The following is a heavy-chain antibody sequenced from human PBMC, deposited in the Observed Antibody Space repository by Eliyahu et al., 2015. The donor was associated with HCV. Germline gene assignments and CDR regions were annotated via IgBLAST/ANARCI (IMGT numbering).Heavy chain of an antibody. D-gene: IGHD3-22*01. J-gene: IGHJ6*02. CDR2: INPSGGST. CDR3: ARDPHITMIVPPNYGMDI. V-gene: IGHV1-46*03. Sequence: QVQLVQSGAEVKKPGASVKVSCKASGYTFXSXYMPGVXQAPGQGLEWMGIINPSGGSTSYAQKFQGRVTMTRDTSTSTVYMELSSLRSEDTAVYYCARDPHITMIVPPNYGMDIWGQGTTVTVSS. CDR1: GYTFXSXY.